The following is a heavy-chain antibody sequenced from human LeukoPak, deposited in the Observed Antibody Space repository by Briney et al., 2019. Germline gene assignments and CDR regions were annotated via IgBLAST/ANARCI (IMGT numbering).Heavy chain of an antibody. CDR2: IIPIFGTA. D-gene: IGHD4-23*01. CDR1: GGTLSSYA. CDR3: ERAPVQDYGGNSVGFDP. Sequence: GASVKVSCKASGGTLSSYAISWVRQAPGQGLEWMGRIIPIFGTANYAQKFQGRVTITTDEFTSTAYMEQSSLRAEDTALDYSERAPVQDYGGNSVGFDPWGQGTLVTVSS. J-gene: IGHJ5*02. V-gene: IGHV1-69*05.